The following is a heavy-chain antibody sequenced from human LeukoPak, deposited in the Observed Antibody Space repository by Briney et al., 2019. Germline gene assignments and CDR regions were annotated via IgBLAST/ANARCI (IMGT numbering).Heavy chain of an antibody. Sequence: PGESLKISCKGSGYRFTSYWIAWVRPMPGKGLEWMGIIYPGDSDTRYSPSFQGQVTISADKSISTAYLQWSSLKASDTAMYYCARQGYDSSGYYYDFQHWGQGTLVTVSS. CDR2: IYPGDSDT. V-gene: IGHV5-51*01. CDR1: GYRFTSYW. J-gene: IGHJ1*01. CDR3: ARQGYDSSGYYYDFQH. D-gene: IGHD3-22*01.